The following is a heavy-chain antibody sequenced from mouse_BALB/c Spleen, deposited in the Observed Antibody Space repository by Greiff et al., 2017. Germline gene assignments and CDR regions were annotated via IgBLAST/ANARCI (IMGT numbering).Heavy chain of an antibody. J-gene: IGHJ4*01. D-gene: IGHD2-4*01. CDR1: GFTFSSYW. CDR3: VCEYDGGDDAIDY. V-gene: IGHV1S81*02. Sequence: VQLVEPGGELVKPGGSLKLSCAASGFTFSSYWMYWVRQSPGQGLEWVGEISPGNGRTNYNEKFKGKGTLTVDKATSTTYMQLSSLTSEDAAVSYYVCEYDGGDDAIDYWGQGTSVTVSS. CDR2: ISPGNGRT.